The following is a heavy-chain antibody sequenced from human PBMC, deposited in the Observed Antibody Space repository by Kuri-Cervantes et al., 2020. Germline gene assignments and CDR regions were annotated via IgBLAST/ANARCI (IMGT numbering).Heavy chain of an antibody. CDR1: GFTFSSYW. V-gene: IGHV3-7*01. Sequence: LSLTCAASGFTFSSYWMSWVRQAPGKGLEWVANIKQDGSEKYYVDSVKGRFTISRDNSKNTLYLQMISLRAEDTAVYYCARDTVPAAISYYMDVWGKGTTVTVSS. CDR2: IKQDGSEK. D-gene: IGHD2-2*02. CDR3: ARDTVPAAISYYMDV. J-gene: IGHJ6*03.